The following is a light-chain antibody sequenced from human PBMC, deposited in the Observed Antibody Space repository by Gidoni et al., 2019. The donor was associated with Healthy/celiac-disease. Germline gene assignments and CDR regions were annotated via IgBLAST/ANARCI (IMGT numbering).Light chain of an antibody. CDR1: KVGDKY. CDR2: QDS. V-gene: IGLV3-1*01. Sequence: SYERTQPPSVSVSPGQTASITCSGDKVGDKYACWYQQKPGQSPVLVIYQDSKRPSGIPERFSGSHSGNTATLTLSGTQAMDEADYYCQAWDSSTAVFGGGTKLTVL. J-gene: IGLJ2*01. CDR3: QAWDSSTAV.